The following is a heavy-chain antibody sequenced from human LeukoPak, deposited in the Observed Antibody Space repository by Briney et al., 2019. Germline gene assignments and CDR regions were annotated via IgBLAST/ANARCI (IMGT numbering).Heavy chain of an antibody. V-gene: IGHV4-34*01. CDR1: GGSFSGYY. CDR2: INHSGST. CDR3: ARGPAMATIPFDY. J-gene: IGHJ4*01. Sequence: PSETLSLTCAVYGGSFSGYYWSWIRQPPGKGLEWIGEINHSGSTNYNPSLKSRVTISVDTSKNQFSLKLSSVTAADTAVYYCARGPAMATIPFDYWGHGTLVTVSS. D-gene: IGHD5-24*01.